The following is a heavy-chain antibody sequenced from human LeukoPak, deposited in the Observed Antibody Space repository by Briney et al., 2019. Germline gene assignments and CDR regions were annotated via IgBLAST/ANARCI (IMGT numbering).Heavy chain of an antibody. CDR2: IYHSGST. Sequence: SETLSLTCAVYGGSFSGYSWSWIRQPPGKGLEWIGYIYHSGSTYYNPSLKSRVTISVDRSKNQFSLKLSSVTAADTAVYYCARGISSSSEIDYWGQGTLVTVSS. CDR3: ARGISSSSEIDY. CDR1: GGSFSGYS. D-gene: IGHD6-6*01. J-gene: IGHJ4*02. V-gene: IGHV4-30-2*01.